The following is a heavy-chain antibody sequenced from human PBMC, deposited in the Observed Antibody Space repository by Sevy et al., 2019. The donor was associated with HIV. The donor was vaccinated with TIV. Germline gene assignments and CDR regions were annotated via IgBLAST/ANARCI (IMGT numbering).Heavy chain of an antibody. CDR2: IYYNGRT. CDR3: ARAAANYYYAMDV. V-gene: IGHV4-59*01. J-gene: IGHJ6*02. CDR1: GDSISGYY. Sequence: SETLSLTCTVFGDSISGYYWSWIRQSPGNGLQWIGYIYYNGRTNYDPSLKSRVTISTDTSKNQFSLKLSSVTAADTAIYYCARAAANYYYAMDVWGQGTTVTVSS.